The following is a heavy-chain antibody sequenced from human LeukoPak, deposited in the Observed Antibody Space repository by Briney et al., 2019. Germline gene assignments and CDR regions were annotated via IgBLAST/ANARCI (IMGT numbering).Heavy chain of an antibody. D-gene: IGHD3-10*01. J-gene: IGHJ4*02. Sequence: SVKVSCKASGGTFSSYAISWVRQAPGQGLEWMGGNIPIFGTANYAQKFQGRVTITADKSTSTAYMELSSLRSGDTAVYYCARDQYYGSGSYYNGGDYWGQGTLVTVSS. CDR3: ARDQYYGSGSYYNGGDY. CDR2: NIPIFGTA. CDR1: GGTFSSYA. V-gene: IGHV1-69*06.